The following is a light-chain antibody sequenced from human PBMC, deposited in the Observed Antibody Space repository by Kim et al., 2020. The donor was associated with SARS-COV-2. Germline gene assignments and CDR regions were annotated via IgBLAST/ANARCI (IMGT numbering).Light chain of an antibody. V-gene: IGKV3-11*01. J-gene: IGKJ4*01. CDR2: GAA. CDR1: HHVGIR. CDR3: QQRGSWPPALT. Sequence: PGKNGHHSSRGSHHVGIRLALVQEKPSKGPRPLHQGAAMRAAGNPDRFSGSGSGTDFTLTIGSLAPEDFAIYYCQQRGSWPPALTFGGGTKVDIK.